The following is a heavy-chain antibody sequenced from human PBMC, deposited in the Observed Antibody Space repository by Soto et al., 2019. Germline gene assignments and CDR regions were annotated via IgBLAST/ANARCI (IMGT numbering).Heavy chain of an antibody. D-gene: IGHD2-15*01. CDR3: ARHLTYCSAGSCYSDFPYYGMDV. V-gene: IGHV4-39*01. CDR2: IFYSGST. J-gene: IGHJ6*02. Sequence: SETLSLTCTVSGGSISSSSYYWGWIRQPPEKGLEWFGSIFYSGSTYYNPSLKSRVTISVDTSKNQFSLKLSSVTAADTAVYYCARHLTYCSAGSCYSDFPYYGMDVWGQGTTVTVS. CDR1: GGSISSSSYY.